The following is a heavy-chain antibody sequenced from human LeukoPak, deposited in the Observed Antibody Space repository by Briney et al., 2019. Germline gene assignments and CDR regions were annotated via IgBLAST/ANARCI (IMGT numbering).Heavy chain of an antibody. Sequence: GGSLRLSCAASGFTFSSYAMHWVRQAPGKGLEWVAVISYDGSNKYYADSVKGRFTISRDNSKNTLYLQMNSLRAEDTAVYYCARAPAVPAATWGQGTLVTVSS. D-gene: IGHD2-2*01. CDR1: GFTFSSYA. V-gene: IGHV3-30-3*01. CDR3: ARAPAVPAAT. J-gene: IGHJ5*02. CDR2: ISYDGSNK.